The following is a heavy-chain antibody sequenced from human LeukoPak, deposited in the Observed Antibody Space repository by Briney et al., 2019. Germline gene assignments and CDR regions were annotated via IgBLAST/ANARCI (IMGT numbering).Heavy chain of an antibody. V-gene: IGHV3-23*01. CDR3: ARVYYGSGNEGPLGY. CDR1: GFTFSSYA. CDR2: ISGSGGST. J-gene: IGHJ4*02. D-gene: IGHD3-10*01. Sequence: PGGSLRLSCAASGFTFSSYAMSWVRQAPGKGLEWVSAISGSGGSTYYADSVKGRFTISRDNSKNTLYLQMNSLRAEDTAVYYCARVYYGSGNEGPLGYWGQGTLVTVSS.